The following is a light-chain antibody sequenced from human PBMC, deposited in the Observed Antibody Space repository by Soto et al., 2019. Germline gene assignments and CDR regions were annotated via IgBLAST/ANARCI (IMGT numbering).Light chain of an antibody. J-gene: IGKJ1*01. CDR1: QTITTY. Sequence: DIQMTQSPSSLSASVGDRVTITCRASQTITTYLNWYQQKPGKAPQLLIYGATTLESEVPSRFTGRGSGTEFRLTISRLQPEDFATYDCQQRNSTPWTFGQGTKVEIK. V-gene: IGKV1-39*01. CDR3: QQRNSTPWT. CDR2: GAT.